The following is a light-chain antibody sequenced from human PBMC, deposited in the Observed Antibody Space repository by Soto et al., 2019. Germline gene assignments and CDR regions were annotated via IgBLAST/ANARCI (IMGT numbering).Light chain of an antibody. J-gene: IGKJ1*01. CDR2: DAS. V-gene: IGKV1-5*01. CDR3: QQSYSTPRT. Sequence: DIQMTQSPSTLSASVGDSVTITCRASQNIRNWLAWYQQKPGKAPNLLIFDASTLESGVPSRFSGSGSGTAFTLTISSLQPEDFATYYCQQSYSTPRTFGQGTKVDIK. CDR1: QNIRNW.